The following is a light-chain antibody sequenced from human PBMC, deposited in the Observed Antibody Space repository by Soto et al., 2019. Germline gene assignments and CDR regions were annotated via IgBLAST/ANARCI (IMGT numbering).Light chain of an antibody. Sequence: QSVLTQPRSVSGSPGQSVTISCTGTSSDVGGYNSVSRYQQHPDKAPKFMIYDVSKRPSGVPDRFSGSKSGNTASLTISGLQAEDEADYYCCSYAGSDTHYVFGTGTKVTVL. CDR3: CSYAGSDTHYV. V-gene: IGLV2-11*01. CDR1: SSDVGGYNS. CDR2: DVS. J-gene: IGLJ1*01.